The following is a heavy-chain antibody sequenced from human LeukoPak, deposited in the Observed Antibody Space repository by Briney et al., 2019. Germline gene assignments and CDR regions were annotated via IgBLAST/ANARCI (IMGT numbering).Heavy chain of an antibody. D-gene: IGHD1-26*01. CDR2: ISGSGGST. CDR3: AKDLGSGSYYASEYFQH. CDR1: GFTFSSYS. J-gene: IGHJ1*01. Sequence: TGGSLRLSCAASGFTFSSYSMNWLPQATGKGLEWVSDISGSGGSTYYADSVKGRFTISRDNSKNTLYLQMNSLRAEDTAVYYCAKDLGSGSYYASEYFQHWGQGTLVTVSS. V-gene: IGHV3-23*01.